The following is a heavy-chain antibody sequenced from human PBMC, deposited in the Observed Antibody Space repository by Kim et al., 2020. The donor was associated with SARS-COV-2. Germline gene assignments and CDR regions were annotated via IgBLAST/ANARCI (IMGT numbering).Heavy chain of an antibody. J-gene: IGHJ3*02. Sequence: GGSLRLSCAASGFTFSSYEMNWVRQAPGKGLEWVSYISSSGSTIYYADSVKGRFTISRDNAKNSLYLQMNSLRAEDTAVYYCARGPVPLHMVRGPDDAFDIWGQGTMVTVSS. D-gene: IGHD3-10*01. CDR2: ISSSGSTI. CDR1: GFTFSSYE. CDR3: ARGPVPLHMVRGPDDAFDI. V-gene: IGHV3-48*03.